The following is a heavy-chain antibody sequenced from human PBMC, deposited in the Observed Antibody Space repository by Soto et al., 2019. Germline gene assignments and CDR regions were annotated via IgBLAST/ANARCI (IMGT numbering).Heavy chain of an antibody. CDR3: VIDSGRYGLDV. CDR1: GFKFSTYG. V-gene: IGHV3-33*01. J-gene: IGHJ6*02. D-gene: IGHD3-10*01. Sequence: QVQLVESGGGVVQPGRSRRLSCVVSGFKFSTYGMHWVRQAPGKGLEWVAVIWHDGNRKYYVDSVKGRFTISRDDSENTLHLQMNSLRVEVTAVYYCVIDSGRYGLDVWGQGTTVTVSS. CDR2: IWHDGNRK.